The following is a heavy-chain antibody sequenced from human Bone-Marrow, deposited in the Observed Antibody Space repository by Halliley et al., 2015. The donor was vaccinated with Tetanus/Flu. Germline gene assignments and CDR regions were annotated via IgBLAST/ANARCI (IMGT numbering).Heavy chain of an antibody. D-gene: IGHD1-1*01. CDR2: IGQGGGER. CDR3: AAGTGWTSEH. Sequence: KGLGWVANIGQGGGERNYVDSVKGRFTISRDNGKNSLFLQMNSLTVDDTAVYYCAAGTGWTSEHWGQGTQVTVSS. J-gene: IGHJ4*02. V-gene: IGHV3-7*03.